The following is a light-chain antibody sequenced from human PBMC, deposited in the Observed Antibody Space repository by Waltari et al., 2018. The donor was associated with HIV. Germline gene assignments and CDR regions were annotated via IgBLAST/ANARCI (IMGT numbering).Light chain of an antibody. CDR3: AAWDDSLNGWV. J-gene: IGLJ3*02. CDR2: SNK. V-gene: IGLV1-44*01. Sequence: QSVLTQPPSASGTPGQRVTISCSGSSPNIGSNTVNWYQPLPGTAPKLLIYSNKHRPSGVPDRFSGSKSGTSASLAISGLQSEDEADYYCAAWDDSLNGWVFGGGTKLTVL. CDR1: SPNIGSNT.